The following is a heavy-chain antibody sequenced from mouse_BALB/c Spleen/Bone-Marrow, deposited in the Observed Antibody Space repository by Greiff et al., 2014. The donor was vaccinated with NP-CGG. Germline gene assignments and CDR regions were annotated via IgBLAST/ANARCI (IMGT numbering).Heavy chain of an antibody. J-gene: IGHJ3*01. D-gene: IGHD3-3*01. CDR2: ISNGGGST. Sequence: EVKLEESGGGLVQPGGSLKLSCAASGFTFSSYTMSWVRQTPEKRLEWVAYISNGGGSTYYPDTVKGRFTISRDNAKNTLYLQMSSRKSEDTAMYYCARRAGAYWGQGTLVTVSA. V-gene: IGHV5-12-2*01. CDR3: ARRAGAY. CDR1: GFTFSSYT.